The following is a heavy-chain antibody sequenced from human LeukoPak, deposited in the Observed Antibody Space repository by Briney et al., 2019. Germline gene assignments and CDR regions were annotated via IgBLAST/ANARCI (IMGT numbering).Heavy chain of an antibody. Sequence: PGGSLRLSCAASGISFSVHGMHWVRQAPGKGLEWVAIIRFDGSNIHYADSVKGRFTISRDNSKNTLYLQMNSLRAEDTAVYYCVRDGVGATTYFGYFDHWGQGNLVTVSS. D-gene: IGHD1-26*01. CDR1: GISFSVHG. CDR2: IRFDGSNI. V-gene: IGHV3-33*01. J-gene: IGHJ4*02. CDR3: VRDGVGATTYFGYFDH.